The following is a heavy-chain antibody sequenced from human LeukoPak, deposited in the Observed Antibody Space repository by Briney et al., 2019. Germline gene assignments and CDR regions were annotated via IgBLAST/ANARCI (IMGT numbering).Heavy chain of an antibody. CDR3: ARDFLPYTPADSPFGY. CDR2: ISSSSSYI. D-gene: IGHD2/OR15-2a*01. J-gene: IGHJ4*02. Sequence: GGSLRLSCAASGFTFSSYSMNWVRQAPGKGLEWVSSISSSSSYIYYADSVKGRFTISRDNAKNSLYLQMNSLRAEDTAVYYCARDFLPYTPADSPFGYWGQGTLVTVSS. V-gene: IGHV3-21*01. CDR1: GFTFSSYS.